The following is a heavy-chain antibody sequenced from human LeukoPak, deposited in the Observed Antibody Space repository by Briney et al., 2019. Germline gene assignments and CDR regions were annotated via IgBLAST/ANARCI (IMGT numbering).Heavy chain of an antibody. V-gene: IGHV3-11*04. Sequence: ISSSGSTIYYADSVKGRFTISRDNAKNSLYLQMNSLRAEDTAVYYCARGTYYYDSSGYYFDYWGQGTLVTVSS. D-gene: IGHD3-22*01. CDR3: ARGTYYYDSSGYYFDY. J-gene: IGHJ4*02. CDR2: ISSSGSTI.